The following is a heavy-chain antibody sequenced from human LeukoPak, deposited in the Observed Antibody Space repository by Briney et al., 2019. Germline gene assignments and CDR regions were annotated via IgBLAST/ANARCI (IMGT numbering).Heavy chain of an antibody. Sequence: GGSLRLSCAASGFTFSSYSMNWVRQAPGKGLEWVSSISSSSSYIYYADSVKGRFTISRDNAKNSLYLQMNSLRAEDTAVYYCASLRAGVAVADFLYYYGMDVWGQGTTVTVSS. CDR3: ASLRAGVAVADFLYYYGMDV. CDR1: GFTFSSYS. J-gene: IGHJ6*02. V-gene: IGHV3-21*01. CDR2: ISSSSSYI. D-gene: IGHD6-19*01.